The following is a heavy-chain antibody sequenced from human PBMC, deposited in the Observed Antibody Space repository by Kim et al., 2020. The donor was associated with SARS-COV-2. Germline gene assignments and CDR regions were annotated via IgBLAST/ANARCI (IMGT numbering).Heavy chain of an antibody. D-gene: IGHD3-9*01. CDR3: ARGSGRYFDWLSHYYYGMDV. Sequence: SVKVSCKASGGTFSSYAISWVRQAPGQGLEWMGRIIPILGIANYAQKFQGRVTITADKSTSTAYMELSSLRSEDTAVDYCARGSGRYFDWLSHYYYGMDVWGQGTTVTVSS. V-gene: IGHV1-69*04. CDR2: IIPILGIA. J-gene: IGHJ6*02. CDR1: GGTFSSYA.